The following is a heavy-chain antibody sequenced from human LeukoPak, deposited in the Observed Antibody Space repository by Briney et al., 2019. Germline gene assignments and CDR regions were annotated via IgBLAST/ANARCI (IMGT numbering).Heavy chain of an antibody. CDR2: IYTSGST. V-gene: IGHV4-61*02. CDR3: ARPLSVTFGGVIDPWFDP. D-gene: IGHD3-16*02. Sequence: SETLSLTCTVSGGSISSGSYYWSWIRQPAGKGLEWIGRIYTSGSTNYNPSLKSRVTISLDTSKNQFSLKLSSVTAADTTVYYCARPLSVTFGGVIDPWFDPWGQGTLVTVSS. CDR1: GGSISSGSYY. J-gene: IGHJ5*02.